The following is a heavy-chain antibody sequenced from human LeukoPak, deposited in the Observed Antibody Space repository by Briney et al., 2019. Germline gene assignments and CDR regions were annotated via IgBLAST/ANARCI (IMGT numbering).Heavy chain of an antibody. Sequence: PSETLSLTCTVSGGSISNYYWSWIRQPPGKGLEWIGYIYYSGYTNYNPSLKSRVTISLDTSKNQFSPKLNSVTAADTAVYYCARSYDSRGYFYYGMDVWGQGTTVTVSS. CDR1: GGSISNYY. D-gene: IGHD3-22*01. V-gene: IGHV4-59*01. CDR3: ARSYDSRGYFYYGMDV. J-gene: IGHJ6*02. CDR2: IYYSGYT.